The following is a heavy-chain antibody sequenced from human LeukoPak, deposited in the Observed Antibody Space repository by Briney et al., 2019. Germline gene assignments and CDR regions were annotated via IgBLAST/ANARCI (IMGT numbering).Heavy chain of an antibody. V-gene: IGHV3-7*01. Sequence: GVSLRLSCAASGFSFSRYWMIWVLQAPGKGLEGVANIKQDGSEKYYVDSVKGRFTISRDNAKNSLYLQMTSPSAAVTDLSRHVEDRLGQQLLAPWGQGTLVTVSS. CDR1: GFSFSRYW. CDR2: IKQDGSEK. J-gene: IGHJ5*02. CDR3: VEDRLGQQLLAP. D-gene: IGHD6-13*01.